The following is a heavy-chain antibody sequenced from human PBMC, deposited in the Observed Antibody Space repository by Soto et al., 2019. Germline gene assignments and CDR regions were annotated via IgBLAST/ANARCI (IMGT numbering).Heavy chain of an antibody. V-gene: IGHV3-30-3*01. D-gene: IGHD2-2*01. CDR2: ISYDGSNK. CDR1: GFTFSSYA. Sequence: GGSLRLSCAASGFTFSSYAMHWVRQAPGKGLEWVAVISYDGSNKYYADSVKGRFTISRDNSKNTLYLQMNSLRAEDTAVYYCAREPVPAAMWLWGQGTLVTVSS. CDR3: AREPVPAAMWL. J-gene: IGHJ4*02.